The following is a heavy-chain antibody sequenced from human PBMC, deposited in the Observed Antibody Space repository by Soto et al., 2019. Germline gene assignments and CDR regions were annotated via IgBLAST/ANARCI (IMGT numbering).Heavy chain of an antibody. D-gene: IGHD3-10*01. CDR1: GYTFTSYA. Sequence: QVQLVQSGAEVKKPGASVKVSCKASGYTFTSYAMHWVRQAPGQRLEWMGWINAGNGNTKYSQKFQGRVTITRDTYASTAYMELSSLRSEDTAVYYCARGYYGSNWFDPWGQGTLVTVSS. V-gene: IGHV1-3*01. J-gene: IGHJ5*02. CDR2: INAGNGNT. CDR3: ARGYYGSNWFDP.